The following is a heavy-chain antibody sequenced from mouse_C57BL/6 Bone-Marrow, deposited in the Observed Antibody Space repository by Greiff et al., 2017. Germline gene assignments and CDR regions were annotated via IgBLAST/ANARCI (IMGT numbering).Heavy chain of an antibody. V-gene: IGHV5-12*01. CDR1: GFTFSDYY. J-gene: IGHJ4*01. D-gene: IGHD1-1*01. CDR3: ARHITTVVATDYYAMDY. CDR2: ISNGGGST. Sequence: EVQLVESGGGLVQPGGSLKLSCAASGFTFSDYYMYWVRQTPEKRLEWVAYISNGGGSTYYPDTVKGRFTISRDNAKNTLYLQMSRLKSEDTAMYYCARHITTVVATDYYAMDYWGQGTSVTVSS.